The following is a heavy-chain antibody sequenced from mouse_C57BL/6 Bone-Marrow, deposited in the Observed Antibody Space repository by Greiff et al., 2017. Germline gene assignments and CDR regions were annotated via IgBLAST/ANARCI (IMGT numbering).Heavy chain of an antibody. Sequence: QVQLQQPGAELVMPGASVKLSCKASGYTFTSYWMHWVKQRPGQGLEWIGEIDPSDSYTNYNQKFKGKSTLTVDKSSSTAYMQLSSLTSEDSAVYSCSVTGNGGYWGQGTTLTVSS. V-gene: IGHV1-69*01. CDR3: SVTGNGGY. J-gene: IGHJ2*01. CDR2: IDPSDSYT. CDR1: GYTFTSYW. D-gene: IGHD4-1*01.